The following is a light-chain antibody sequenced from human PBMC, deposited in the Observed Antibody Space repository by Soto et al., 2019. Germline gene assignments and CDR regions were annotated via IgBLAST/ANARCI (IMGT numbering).Light chain of an antibody. V-gene: IGLV2-23*02. CDR1: SSDVGGYNL. CDR3: CSYAGSSTFV. Sequence: QSALTQPASVSGSPGQSITFSCTGTSSDVGGYNLVSWYQQHPGKAPKLMIYEVSKRPSGVSNRFSGSKSGNTASLTISGLQAEDEADYYCCSYAGSSTFVFGGGTKVTVL. CDR2: EVS. J-gene: IGLJ3*02.